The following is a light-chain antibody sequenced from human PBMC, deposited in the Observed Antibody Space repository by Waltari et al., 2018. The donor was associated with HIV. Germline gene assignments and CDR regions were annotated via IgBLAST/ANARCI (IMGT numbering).Light chain of an antibody. CDR2: NAR. CDR1: TIGTTD. CDR3: QVWHYSVV. J-gene: IGLJ3*02. Sequence: SYELTQPFSVSVAMGQTVRITCGGRTIGTTDVHWYQQRRGRAPLLFIFNARSRPSGIPERFSGSKSRNTATLTTSGAQAGDEADYYCQVWHYSVVFGGGTKLTVL. V-gene: IGLV3-9*01.